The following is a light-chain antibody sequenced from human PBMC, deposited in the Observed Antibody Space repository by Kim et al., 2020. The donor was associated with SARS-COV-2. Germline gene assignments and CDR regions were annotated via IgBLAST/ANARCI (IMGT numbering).Light chain of an antibody. CDR3: QQYNNWPPWT. V-gene: IGKV3-15*01. J-gene: IGKJ1*01. Sequence: SPGGRATLSCRASQSVSSSLSWYQQKPGQAPRLLIYGASTRATGIPARCSGSGSGTEFTLTISSLQSEDVAVYYCQQYNNWPPWTFGQGTKVDIK. CDR1: QSVSSS. CDR2: GAS.